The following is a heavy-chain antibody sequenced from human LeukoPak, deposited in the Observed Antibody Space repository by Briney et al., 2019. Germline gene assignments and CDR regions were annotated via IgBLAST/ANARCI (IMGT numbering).Heavy chain of an antibody. CDR3: AKDRNYGGNSAMDY. V-gene: IGHV3-30*04. CDR2: ISYDGSNK. Sequence: PGGSLRLSCAASGFTFSSYAMHWVRQAPGKGLEWVALISYDGSNKYYADSVKGRFTISRDNSKNTLYLQMNSLRAEDTAVYYCAKDRNYGGNSAMDYWGQGTLVTVSS. D-gene: IGHD4-23*01. J-gene: IGHJ4*02. CDR1: GFTFSSYA.